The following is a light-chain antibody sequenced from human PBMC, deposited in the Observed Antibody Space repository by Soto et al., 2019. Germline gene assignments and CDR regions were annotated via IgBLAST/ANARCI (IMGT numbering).Light chain of an antibody. Sequence: DIQTTQSPSSLSAFVGDIVTITCRTTQNITSSLNWYQQKPGKAPKLLIFTAANLQSGVPSRFRGSGSGTVFTLPISSLQPEDSANYYGQQSYNTPFTVGPGTKVDI. J-gene: IGKJ3*01. CDR3: QQSYNTPFT. CDR1: QNITSS. V-gene: IGKV1-39*01. CDR2: TAA.